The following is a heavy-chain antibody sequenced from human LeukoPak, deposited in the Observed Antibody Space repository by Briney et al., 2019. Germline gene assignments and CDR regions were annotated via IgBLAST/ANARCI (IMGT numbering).Heavy chain of an antibody. V-gene: IGHV3-23*01. Sequence: SCKASGGTFSSYAMSWVRQAPGKGLEWVSAISGSGGSTYYADSVKGRFSISRDNSKNTLYLQMNSLRAEDTAVYYCAKTHHIVVVVAAGRYFDYWGQGTLVTVSS. CDR2: ISGSGGST. CDR1: GGTFSSYA. D-gene: IGHD2-15*01. J-gene: IGHJ4*02. CDR3: AKTHHIVVVVAAGRYFDY.